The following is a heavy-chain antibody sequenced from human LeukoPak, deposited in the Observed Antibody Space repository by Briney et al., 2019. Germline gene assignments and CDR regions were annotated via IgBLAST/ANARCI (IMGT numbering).Heavy chain of an antibody. D-gene: IGHD1-26*01. Sequence: GGSLRLTCAASGFTFSSYSMNWVRQAPGKGLEWVSSISSSSSYIYYADSVKGRFTISRDNAKNSLYLQMNSLRAEDTAVYYCARDRVGAFDYWGQGTLVTVSS. CDR2: ISSSSSYI. CDR3: ARDRVGAFDY. J-gene: IGHJ4*02. V-gene: IGHV3-21*01. CDR1: GFTFSSYS.